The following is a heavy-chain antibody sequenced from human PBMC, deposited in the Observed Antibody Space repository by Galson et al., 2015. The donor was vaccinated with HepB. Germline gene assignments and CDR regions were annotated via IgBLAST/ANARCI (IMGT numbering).Heavy chain of an antibody. CDR2: ISAYNGNT. Sequence: SVKVSCKASGYTFTSYGISWVRQAPGQGLEWMGWISAYNGNTNYAQKLQGRVTMTTDTSTSAAYMELRSLRSDDTAVYYCARDWETSGSYGYYYYYGMDVWGQGTTVTVSS. CDR3: ARDWETSGSYGYYYYYGMDV. V-gene: IGHV1-18*01. D-gene: IGHD1-26*01. J-gene: IGHJ6*02. CDR1: GYTFTSYG.